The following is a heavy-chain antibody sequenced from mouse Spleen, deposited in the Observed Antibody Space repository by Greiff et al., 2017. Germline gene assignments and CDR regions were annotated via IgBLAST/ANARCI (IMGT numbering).Heavy chain of an antibody. V-gene: IGHV1-53*01. CDR2: INPSNGGT. Sequence: QVPLQQPGTELVKPGASVKLSCKASGYTFTSYWMHWVKQRPGQGLEWIGNINPSNGGTNYNEKFKSKATLTVDKSSSTAYMQLSSLTSEDSAVYYCARWGYYYGGAMDYWGQGTSVTVSS. CDR3: ARWGYYYGGAMDY. J-gene: IGHJ4*01. D-gene: IGHD1-1*01. CDR1: GYTFTSYW.